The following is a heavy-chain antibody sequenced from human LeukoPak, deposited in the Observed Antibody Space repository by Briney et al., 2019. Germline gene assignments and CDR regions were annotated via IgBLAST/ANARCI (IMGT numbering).Heavy chain of an antibody. CDR3: ARTYSSGWYEYYYYYMDV. Sequence: GASVKVSCKASGYTFISYGISWVRQAPGQGLEGMGWIRAYNGNTNYAQKLQGRVTMTTDTSTSTAYMELRSLRSDDTAVYYCARTYSSGWYEYYYYYMDVWGKGTTVTVSS. J-gene: IGHJ6*03. V-gene: IGHV1-18*01. CDR2: IRAYNGNT. CDR1: GYTFISYG. D-gene: IGHD6-19*01.